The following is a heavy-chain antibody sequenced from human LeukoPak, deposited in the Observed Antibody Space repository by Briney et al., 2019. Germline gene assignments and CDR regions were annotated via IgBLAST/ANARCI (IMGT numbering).Heavy chain of an antibody. D-gene: IGHD3-22*01. CDR1: GFTFDDYA. Sequence: GGSLRLSCAASGFTFDDYAMHWVRQAPGKGLEWVSGISWNSGSIGYADSVKGRFTISRDNAENSLYLQMNSLRAEDTALYYCAKASIEHYDSSGPYYFDYWGQGTLVTVSS. V-gene: IGHV3-9*01. CDR2: ISWNSGSI. CDR3: AKASIEHYDSSGPYYFDY. J-gene: IGHJ4*02.